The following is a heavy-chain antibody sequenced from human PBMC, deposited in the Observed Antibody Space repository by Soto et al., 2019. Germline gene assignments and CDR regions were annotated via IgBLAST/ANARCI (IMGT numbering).Heavy chain of an antibody. CDR3: ARALFYYDRSGYPSPNCFDP. CDR1: GYTFTSYG. V-gene: IGHV1-18*04. Sequence: QVRLVQSGAEVKKHGASVKVSCKASGYTFTSYGTSWVRQAPGQGLEWMGWIGTYNGNTNYAQKLHGRVTLTTDTSTGTAYMHVRSLRSDATAMYYCARALFYYDRSGYPSPNCFDPWGQGTLVIFSS. D-gene: IGHD3-22*01. J-gene: IGHJ5*02. CDR2: IGTYNGNT.